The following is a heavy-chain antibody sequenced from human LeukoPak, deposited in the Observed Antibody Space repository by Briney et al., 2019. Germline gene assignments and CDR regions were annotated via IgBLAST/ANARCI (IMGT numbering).Heavy chain of an antibody. V-gene: IGHV1-2*02. CDR2: INPNSGGT. D-gene: IGHD2-15*01. J-gene: IGHJ4*02. Sequence: GASVKVSCKASGFTFSTYYMYWVRQAPGQGLEWMGWINPNSGGTNYAQKFQGRVTMARDTSISTAYMELSRLRSDDTAVYYCARGRYEYCSGGSCPTYWGQGTLVTVSS. CDR1: GFTFSTYY. CDR3: ARGRYEYCSGGSCPTY.